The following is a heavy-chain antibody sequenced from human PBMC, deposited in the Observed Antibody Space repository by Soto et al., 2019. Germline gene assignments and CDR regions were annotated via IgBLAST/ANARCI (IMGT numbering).Heavy chain of an antibody. D-gene: IGHD3-10*01. Sequence: QLQLQESGPGLVKPSETLSLTCTVSGGSISSSSYYWGWIRQPPGKGLEWIGSIYYSGSTYYNPSLKSRVTISVDTSKNQFSLKLSSVTAADTAVYYCAGDYYGSDQDLDYWGQGTLVTVSS. J-gene: IGHJ4*02. CDR2: IYYSGST. CDR1: GGSISSSSYY. V-gene: IGHV4-39*02. CDR3: AGDYYGSDQDLDY.